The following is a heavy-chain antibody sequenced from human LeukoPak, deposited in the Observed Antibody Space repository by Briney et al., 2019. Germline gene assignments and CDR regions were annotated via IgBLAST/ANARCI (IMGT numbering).Heavy chain of an antibody. CDR3: AKDLIGYGGYDRYYYYGMDV. D-gene: IGHD5-12*01. V-gene: IGHV3-23*01. Sequence: GGSLRLSCAASGFTFSSYAMSWVRQAPGKGLEWVSAISGSGGSTYYADSVKGRFTISRDYSKNTLYLQMNSLRAEDTAVYYCAKDLIGYGGYDRYYYYGMDVWGQGTTVTVSS. CDR2: ISGSGGST. CDR1: GFTFSSYA. J-gene: IGHJ6*02.